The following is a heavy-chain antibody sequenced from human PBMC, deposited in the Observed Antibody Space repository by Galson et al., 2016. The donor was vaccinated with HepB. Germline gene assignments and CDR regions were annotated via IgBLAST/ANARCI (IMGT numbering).Heavy chain of an antibody. CDR2: IWYDGSNK. J-gene: IGHJ4*02. CDR3: AREFKIAAPGVLDY. CDR1: GFTFSSYG. Sequence: SLRLSCAASGFTFSSYGMHWVRQAPGKGLEWVAVIWYDGSNKYYGDSVKGRFTISRDNSKNTLYLQMNSLRAEDTAVYYCAREFKIAAPGVLDYWGQGTLVTVS. V-gene: IGHV3-33*01. D-gene: IGHD6-13*01.